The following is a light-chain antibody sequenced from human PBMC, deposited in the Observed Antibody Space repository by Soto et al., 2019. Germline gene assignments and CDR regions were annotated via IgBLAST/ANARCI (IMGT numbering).Light chain of an antibody. CDR3: QQYNKWPLT. V-gene: IGKV3-15*01. J-gene: IGKJ4*01. CDR2: GVS. Sequence: EIVMTQSPATLSVSPGERATLSCRASQSVSSNLAWYQQKPGQAPRLLIYGVSTRAIGIPVRFSGSGSGTEFTLTISSLQSEDFAVYYCQQYNKWPLTFGGGTEVEI. CDR1: QSVSSN.